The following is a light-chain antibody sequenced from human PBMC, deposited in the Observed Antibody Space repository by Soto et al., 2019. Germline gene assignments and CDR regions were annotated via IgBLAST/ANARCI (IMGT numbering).Light chain of an antibody. CDR1: SSDVGGYNY. V-gene: IGLV2-14*01. CDR3: SLYTSENAYV. CDR2: GVT. Sequence: QSVLTQPASLSGSPGQSLTISCTGTSSDVGGYNYVSWYQQYPGKAPKLMIYGVTNRPSGVSNRFSGSKTGNTASLIISGLQAADEADYYCSLYTSENAYVFGTGPKV. J-gene: IGLJ1*01.